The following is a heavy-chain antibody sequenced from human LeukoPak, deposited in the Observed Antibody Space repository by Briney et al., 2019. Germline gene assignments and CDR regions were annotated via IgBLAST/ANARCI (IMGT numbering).Heavy chain of an antibody. J-gene: IGHJ6*03. CDR1: GYFFPSYG. V-gene: IGHV1-18*01. Sequence: ASVKVSCKTSGYFFPSYGISWVRQAPGQGLEWIGWITPSNGNTHYAQNFQGRVTVTTDTSTSTVYMELGSLRSDDTAVYYCAREAQYDFWSGYSRRSYYYYYMDVWGKGTTVTVSS. CDR2: ITPSNGNT. CDR3: AREAQYDFWSGYSRRSYYYYYMDV. D-gene: IGHD3-3*01.